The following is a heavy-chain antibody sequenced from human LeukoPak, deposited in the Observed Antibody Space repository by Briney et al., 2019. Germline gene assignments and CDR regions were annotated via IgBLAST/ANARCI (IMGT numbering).Heavy chain of an antibody. Sequence: SETLSLTCAVYGGSFSGYYWSWIRQPPGKGLEWIGEINHSGTTNQNPSLKSRVTISVDTSKNQFSLKLSSVTAADTAVYYCARWYSSGWAFDYWGQGTLVTVSS. D-gene: IGHD6-19*01. V-gene: IGHV4-34*01. CDR1: GGSFSGYY. J-gene: IGHJ4*02. CDR2: INHSGTT. CDR3: ARWYSSGWAFDY.